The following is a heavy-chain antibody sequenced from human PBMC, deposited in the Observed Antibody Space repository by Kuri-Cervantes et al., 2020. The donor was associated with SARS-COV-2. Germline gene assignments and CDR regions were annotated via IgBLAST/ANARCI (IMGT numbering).Heavy chain of an antibody. Sequence: GESLKISCAASGFTFSSYAMHWVRQAPGKGLEWVAIISYGGNNDYYADSVKGRFTISRDNSKNTLYLQMNSLRAEDTAVYYCARAEKRTIFGVVNYYYYGMDVWGQGTTVTVSS. CDR3: ARAEKRTIFGVVNYYYYGMDV. V-gene: IGHV3-30-3*01. J-gene: IGHJ6*02. D-gene: IGHD3-3*01. CDR1: GFTFSSYA. CDR2: ISYGGNND.